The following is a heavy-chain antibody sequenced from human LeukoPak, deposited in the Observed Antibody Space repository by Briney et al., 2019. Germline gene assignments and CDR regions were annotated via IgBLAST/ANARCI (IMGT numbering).Heavy chain of an antibody. CDR2: IYYSGST. CDR1: GGSFSGYY. Sequence: PSETLSLTCAVYGGSFSGYYWSWIRQPPGKGLEWIGYIYYSGSTYYNPSLKSRVTISVDTSKNQFSLKLSSVTASDTAVYYCARDHFVRVAVRMDVWGKGTTVTVSS. D-gene: IGHD3-10*02. V-gene: IGHV4-30-4*08. J-gene: IGHJ6*04. CDR3: ARDHFVRVAVRMDV.